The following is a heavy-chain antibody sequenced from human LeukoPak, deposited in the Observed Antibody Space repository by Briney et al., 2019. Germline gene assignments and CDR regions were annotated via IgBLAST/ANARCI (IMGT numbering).Heavy chain of an antibody. CDR1: GLTFSNYA. J-gene: IGHJ1*01. D-gene: IGHD1-26*01. CDR2: ISGSGANT. CDR3: AKEAGLATPPK. Sequence: GGSLRLSCAASGLTFSNYAMSWVRQAPEKGLEWVSSISGSGANTYYADSVKGRFAVSRDNSKNTLYLQMNSLRAEDTAMSNGAKEAGLATPPKWGQGDLVIVSS. V-gene: IGHV3-23*01.